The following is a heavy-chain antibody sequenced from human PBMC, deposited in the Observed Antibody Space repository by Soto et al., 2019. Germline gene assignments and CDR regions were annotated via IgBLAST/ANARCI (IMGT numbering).Heavy chain of an antibody. CDR1: GDSVSSNSAA. Sequence: QVQLQQSGPGLVKPSQTLSVTCGISGDSVSSNSAAWNWLRQSPSRGLEWLGRTYYRSKWYNDYADSVESLITINPDTSKNHFSLQLNFVTPADTAVYFCARGEQYSGRIFDYVGQRTLVTVSS. CDR3: ARGEQYSGRIFDY. J-gene: IGHJ4*02. V-gene: IGHV6-1*01. D-gene: IGHD1-26*01. CDR2: TYYRSKWYN.